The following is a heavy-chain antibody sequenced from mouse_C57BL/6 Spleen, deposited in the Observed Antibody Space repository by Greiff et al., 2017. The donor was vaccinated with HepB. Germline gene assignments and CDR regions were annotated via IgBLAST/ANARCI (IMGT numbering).Heavy chain of an antibody. CDR1: GYAFTNYL. Sequence: VQLQQSGAELVRPGTSVKVSCKASGYAFTNYLIEWVKQRPGQGLEWIGVINPGSGGTNYNEKFKGKATLTADKSSSTAYMQLSSLTSEDSAVYFCARWGPTYFDYWGQGTTLTVSS. CDR3: ARWGPTYFDY. V-gene: IGHV1-54*01. CDR2: INPGSGGT. J-gene: IGHJ2*01.